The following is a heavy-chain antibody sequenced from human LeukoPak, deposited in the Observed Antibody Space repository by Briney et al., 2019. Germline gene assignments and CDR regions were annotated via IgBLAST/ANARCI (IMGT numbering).Heavy chain of an antibody. CDR2: IKQDGSEK. D-gene: IGHD3-22*01. CDR3: ARDQSYSSGYFNAFDI. CDR1: GFTFSSYW. Sequence: GGSLRLFCAASGFTFSSYWMSWVRQAPGKGLEWVANIKQDGSEKYYVDSVKGRFTITRDNAKNSLYLQMNSLRAEDTAAYYCARDQSYSSGYFNAFDIWGQGTMVTVSS. J-gene: IGHJ3*02. V-gene: IGHV3-7*01.